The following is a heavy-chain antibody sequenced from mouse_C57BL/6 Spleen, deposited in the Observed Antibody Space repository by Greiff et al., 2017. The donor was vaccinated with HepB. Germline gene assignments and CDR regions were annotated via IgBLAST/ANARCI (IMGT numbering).Heavy chain of an antibody. J-gene: IGHJ4*01. Sequence: EVKLMESGGDLVKPGGSLKLSCAASGFTFSSYGMSWVRQTPDKRLEWVATISSGGSYTYYPDSVKGRFTISRDNAKNTLYLLMSSLKSEDTAMYYCARHDYSTSYYYAMDYWGQGTSVTVSS. CDR3: ARHDYSTSYYYAMDY. D-gene: IGHD2-5*01. CDR2: ISSGGSYT. V-gene: IGHV5-6*01. CDR1: GFTFSSYG.